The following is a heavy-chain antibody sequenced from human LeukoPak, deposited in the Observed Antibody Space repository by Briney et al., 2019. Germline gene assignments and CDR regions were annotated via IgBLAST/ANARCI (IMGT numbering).Heavy chain of an antibody. J-gene: IGHJ4*02. CDR3: ARERLPYDSSGYDY. CDR2: ITPNSGGT. CDR1: GYTFTGYY. Sequence: ASVKVSCKASGYTFTGYYMHWVRQAPGQGLEWMGWITPNSGGTNYAQKFQGRVTMTRDTSISTAYMELSRLRSDDTAVYYCARERLPYDSSGYDYWGQGTLVTVSS. V-gene: IGHV1-2*02. D-gene: IGHD3-22*01.